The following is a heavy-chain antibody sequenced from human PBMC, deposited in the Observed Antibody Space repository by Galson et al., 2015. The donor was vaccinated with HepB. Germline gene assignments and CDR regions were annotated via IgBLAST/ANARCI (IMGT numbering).Heavy chain of an antibody. CDR1: GFTFSSYG. J-gene: IGHJ3*02. CDR2: IWYDGSNK. V-gene: IGHV3-33*06. Sequence: SLRLSCAASGFTFSSYGMHWVRQAPGKGLEWVAVIWYDGSNKYYADSVKGRFTISRDNSKNTLYLQMNSLRAEDTAVYYCANIFGSGSSPEDAFDIWGQGTMVTVSS. D-gene: IGHD3-10*01. CDR3: ANIFGSGSSPEDAFDI.